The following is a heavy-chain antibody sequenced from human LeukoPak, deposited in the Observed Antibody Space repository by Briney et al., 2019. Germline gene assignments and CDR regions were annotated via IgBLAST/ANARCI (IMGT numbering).Heavy chain of an antibody. V-gene: IGHV4-59*08. CDR1: GGSISSYY. CDR3: ARPRTTGHAFDI. D-gene: IGHD1-14*01. Sequence: PSETLSLTCTVSGGSISSYYWSWIRQPPGKGLEWIGYIYYSGSTNYNPSLKSRVTISVDTSKNQFSLKLSSVTAADTAVYYCARPRTTGHAFDIWGQGTMVTVSS. J-gene: IGHJ3*02. CDR2: IYYSGST.